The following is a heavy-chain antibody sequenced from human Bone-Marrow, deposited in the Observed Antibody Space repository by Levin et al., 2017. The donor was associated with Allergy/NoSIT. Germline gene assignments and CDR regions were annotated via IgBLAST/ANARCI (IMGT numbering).Heavy chain of an antibody. V-gene: IGHV5-10-1*01. CDR1: GYTFTNYD. CDR3: ARQGDYGDFALGY. D-gene: IGHD4-17*01. J-gene: IGHJ4*02. Sequence: GESLKISCQGSGYTFTNYDITWVRQMPGKGLEWMGKIDPSDSYTDYSPSFQGHVTISTDRSISTAYLQWSRLEASDTAIYFCARQGDYGDFALGYWGPGTLVTVSS. CDR2: IDPSDSYT.